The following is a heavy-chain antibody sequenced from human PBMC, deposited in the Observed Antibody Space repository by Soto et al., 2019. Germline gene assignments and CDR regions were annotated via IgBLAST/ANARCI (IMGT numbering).Heavy chain of an antibody. CDR3: ATDRRITLAQFDY. V-gene: IGHV3-15*01. J-gene: IGHJ4*02. Sequence: GGSLRLSCAASGITLSSAWMSWVRQAPGKGLEWVARIKSESDGGTTDYTTPVKGRFTISRDDSKNTLYLQMNSLKTEDTAVYYCATDRRITLAQFDYWRQGTLVTVSS. CDR1: GITLSSAW. D-gene: IGHD1-20*01. CDR2: IKSESDGGTT.